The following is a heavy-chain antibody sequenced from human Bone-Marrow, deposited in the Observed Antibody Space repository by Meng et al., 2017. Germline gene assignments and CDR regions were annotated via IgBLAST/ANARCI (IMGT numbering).Heavy chain of an antibody. Sequence: GESLKISCKGSGYSFTSYWIGWVRQVPGKGLEWMGIIYPGDSDTRYSPSFRGQVTISADKSITTAYLQWSSLKASDSAMYYCARIYGSGSFTFDYWGQGTLVTVSS. CDR1: GYSFTSYW. CDR2: IYPGDSDT. CDR3: ARIYGSGSFTFDY. V-gene: IGHV5-51*01. J-gene: IGHJ4*02. D-gene: IGHD3-10*01.